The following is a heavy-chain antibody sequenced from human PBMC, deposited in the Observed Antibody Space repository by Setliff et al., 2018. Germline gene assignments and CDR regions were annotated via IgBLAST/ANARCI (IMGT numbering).Heavy chain of an antibody. V-gene: IGHV4-61*02. CDR2: IYTSGST. D-gene: IGHD1-26*01. J-gene: IGHJ3*01. CDR1: GGSISSGSYY. Sequence: SETLSLTCTVSGGSISSGSYYWSWIRQPAGKGLEWIGRIYTSGSTNYNPSLKSRVTISVDTSKNQFSLKLSSVTAADTAVYYCVRDLSGGQALWGQGTMVTVSS. CDR3: VRDLSGGQAL.